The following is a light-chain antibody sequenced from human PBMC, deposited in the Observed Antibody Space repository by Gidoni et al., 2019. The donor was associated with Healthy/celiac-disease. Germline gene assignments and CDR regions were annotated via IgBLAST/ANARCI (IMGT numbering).Light chain of an antibody. J-gene: IGLJ3*02. CDR3: QTWGTGIWV. V-gene: IGLV4-69*01. CDR1: SGHSSYA. CDR2: LNSDGSH. Sequence: QLVLPQSPSASASLGASVKLTCTLSSGHSSYAIAWHQQQPEKGHRYLMKLNSDGSHSKGDGIPDRFSGSSSGAERYLTISSLQSEDEADYYCQTWGTGIWVFGGGTKLTVL.